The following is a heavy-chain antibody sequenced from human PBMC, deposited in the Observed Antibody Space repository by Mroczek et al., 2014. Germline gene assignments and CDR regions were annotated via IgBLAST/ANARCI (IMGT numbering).Heavy chain of an antibody. Sequence: SGAEVKKPGASVKVSCKASGYTFTSYYMHWVRQAPGQGLEWMGIINPSGGSTSYAQKFQGRVTMTRDTSTSTVYMELSSLRSEDTAVYYCARDGNIVVVPAVNGHWFDPWGQGTPGHRLL. D-gene: IGHD2-2*01. J-gene: IGHJ5*02. CDR3: ARDGNIVVVPAVNGHWFDP. CDR1: GYTFTSYY. V-gene: IGHV1-46*03. CDR2: INPSGGST.